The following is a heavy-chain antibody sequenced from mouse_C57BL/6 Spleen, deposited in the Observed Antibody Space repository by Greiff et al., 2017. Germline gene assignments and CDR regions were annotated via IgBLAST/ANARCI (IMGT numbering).Heavy chain of an antibody. CDR1: GFTFSDYG. V-gene: IGHV5-17*01. CDR3: AGNSFDV. J-gene: IGHJ1*03. CDR2: ISSGSSTI. Sequence: EVKLMESGGGLVKPGGSLKLSCAASGFTFSDYGMHWVRQAPEKGLEWVAYISSGSSTIYYADTVKGRFTISRDNAKNTLFLQMTSLRSEDTAMYYCAGNSFDVWGTGTTVTVSS.